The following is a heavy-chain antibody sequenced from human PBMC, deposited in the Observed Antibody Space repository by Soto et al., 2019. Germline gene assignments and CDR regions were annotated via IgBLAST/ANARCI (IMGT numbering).Heavy chain of an antibody. J-gene: IGHJ4*02. CDR1: GASINSTDYS. CDR2: IYYSGST. V-gene: IGHV4-30-4*01. CDR3: ARVAGAVFDSRGSYFDY. D-gene: IGHD2-15*01. Sequence: PSETLSLTCTVSGASINSTDYSWSWIRQPPGRGLEWIGYIYYSGSTYYNLSLKSRVSISIDTSKNQFSLKLNSVAAADTAVYFCARVAGAVFDSRGSYFDYWGRGTLAPVSS.